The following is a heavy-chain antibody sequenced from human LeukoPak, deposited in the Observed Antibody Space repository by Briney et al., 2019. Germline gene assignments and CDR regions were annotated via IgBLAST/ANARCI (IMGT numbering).Heavy chain of an antibody. J-gene: IGHJ4*02. D-gene: IGHD1-1*01. CDR1: GGSISSSSYY. V-gene: IGHV4-61*02. CDR3: ARYSGTGYGMYYFDY. Sequence: SETLSLTCTVSGGSISSSSYYWSWIRQPAGKALEWIGRMDFSGSTNYNPSLRSRVTLSLDTSKNQFSLKLSSVTAADTAVYYCARYSGTGYGMYYFDYWGQGTLVTVSS. CDR2: MDFSGST.